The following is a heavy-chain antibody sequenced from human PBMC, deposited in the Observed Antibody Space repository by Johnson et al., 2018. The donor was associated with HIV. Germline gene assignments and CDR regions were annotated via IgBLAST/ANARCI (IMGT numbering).Heavy chain of an antibody. J-gene: IGHJ3*02. D-gene: IGHD6-13*01. Sequence: VQLVESGGGVVLPGGSLRLSCAASGFTFSSYAMHWVRQAPGKGLEWLAIISYEGSNKYYADSVKGRFTISRDNAKNSLYLQMNSLRAEDTALYYCARDWAAVGRVGGMDAFDIWGQGTMVTVSS. CDR1: GFTFSSYA. V-gene: IGHV3-30*03. CDR3: ARDWAAVGRVGGMDAFDI. CDR2: ISYEGSNK.